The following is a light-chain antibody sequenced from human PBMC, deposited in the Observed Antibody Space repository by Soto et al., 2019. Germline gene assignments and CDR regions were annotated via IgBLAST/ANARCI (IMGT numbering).Light chain of an antibody. V-gene: IGKV3-20*01. CDR2: DAS. J-gene: IGKJ5*01. CDR3: QQYGSSPIT. Sequence: DIVWTKSQATLSLSPGERATLSCRASQSVSRYLAWYQQKPGQAPRLLIYDASNRATGIPARFSGSGSGTDFTLTISRLEPEDFAVYYCQQYGSSPITFGQGTRLEIK. CDR1: QSVSRY.